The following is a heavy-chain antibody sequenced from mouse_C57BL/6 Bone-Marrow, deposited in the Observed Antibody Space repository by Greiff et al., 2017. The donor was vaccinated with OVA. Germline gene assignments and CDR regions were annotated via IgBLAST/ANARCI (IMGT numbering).Heavy chain of an antibody. CDR1: GFTFSDAW. V-gene: IGHV6-6*01. D-gene: IGHD2-4*01. J-gene: IGHJ4*01. CDR3: TRPGYDYGYAMDY. CDR2: IRNKANNHAT. Sequence: EVKVEESGGGLVQPGGSMKLSCAASGFTFSDAWMAWVRQSPEKGLEWVAEIRNKANNHATYYAESVKGRFTISRDDSKSSVYLQMNSLRAEDTGIYYCTRPGYDYGYAMDYWGQGTSVTVSS.